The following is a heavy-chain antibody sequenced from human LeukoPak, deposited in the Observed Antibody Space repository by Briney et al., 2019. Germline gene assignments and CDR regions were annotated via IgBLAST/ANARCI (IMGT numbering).Heavy chain of an antibody. CDR2: IKQDGSDK. D-gene: IGHD3-22*01. CDR3: ARDSIPGYDSSGYMVAFDL. J-gene: IGHJ3*01. Sequence: GSLRPSCAASGFTFNNYWMTWVRQAPGKGLEWVANIKQDGSDKYYVDSVKGRFIISRNTAKNSLYLQMNSLRAEDTAVYYCARDSIPGYDSSGYMVAFDLWGQGTMVTVSS. V-gene: IGHV3-7*05. CDR1: GFTFNNYW.